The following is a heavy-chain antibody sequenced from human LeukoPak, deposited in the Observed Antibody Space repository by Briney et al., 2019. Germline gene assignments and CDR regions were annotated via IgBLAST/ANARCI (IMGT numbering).Heavy chain of an antibody. CDR2: IYYSGST. D-gene: IGHD3-22*01. J-gene: IGHJ6*03. CDR1: GGSISSSSYY. Sequence: SETLSLTCTVSGGSISSSSYYWGWIRQPPGKGLEWIGSIYYSGSTYYNPSLKSRVTISVDTSKNQFSLKLSSVTAADTAVYYCARVDTMIVGYYYMDVWGKGTTVTVSS. CDR3: ARVDTMIVGYYYMDV. V-gene: IGHV4-39*07.